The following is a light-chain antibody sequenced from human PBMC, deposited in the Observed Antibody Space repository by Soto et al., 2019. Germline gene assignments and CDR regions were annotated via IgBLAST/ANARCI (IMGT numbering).Light chain of an antibody. CDR1: QGIRND. J-gene: IGKJ1*01. CDR3: LQDHNYPWT. V-gene: IGKV1-6*01. Sequence: AIQLTQSPSSLSASVGARVTLACMASQGIRNDLGWYQQKPGNAPKLLIYAASSLQAGVPSRLSGSGSGTDFTLTINSLQPEDFATYFCLQDHNYPWTFGQGTIVDI. CDR2: AAS.